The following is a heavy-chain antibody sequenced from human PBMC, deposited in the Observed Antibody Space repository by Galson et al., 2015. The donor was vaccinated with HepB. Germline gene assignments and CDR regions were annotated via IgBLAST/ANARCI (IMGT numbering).Heavy chain of an antibody. CDR2: ISAYNGNT. CDR3: ARVGCSSTSCYTWRWFDP. D-gene: IGHD2-2*02. Sequence: SVKVSCKASGYTFTSYGISWVRQAPGQGLEWMGWISAYNGNTNYAQKLQGRVTMTTDTSTSTAYMELRSLRSDDTAVYYCARVGCSSTSCYTWRWFDPWGQGTLVTVSS. J-gene: IGHJ5*02. CDR1: GYTFTSYG. V-gene: IGHV1-18*04.